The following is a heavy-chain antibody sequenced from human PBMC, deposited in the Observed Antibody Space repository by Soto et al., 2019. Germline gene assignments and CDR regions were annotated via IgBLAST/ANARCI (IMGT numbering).Heavy chain of an antibody. CDR2: IYYSGST. J-gene: IGHJ4*02. D-gene: IGHD3-3*01. CDR1: GGSISSYY. Sequence: SETLSLTCTVSGGSISSYYLSWIRQPPGKGLEWIGHIYYSGSTNYNPSLKSRVTISVDTSKNQFSLKLSSVTAADTAVYYCARQERFLEWLLLPSHWAQGTLVTVSS. V-gene: IGHV4-59*08. CDR3: ARQERFLEWLLLPSH.